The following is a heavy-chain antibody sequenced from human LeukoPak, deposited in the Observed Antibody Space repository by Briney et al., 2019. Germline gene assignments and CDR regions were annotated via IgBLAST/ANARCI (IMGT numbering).Heavy chain of an antibody. Sequence: PSETLSLTCTVSGGSISRYYWSWVRQPPGKGLEWIGYIYYSGSTNYNPSLKSRVTISVDTSKNQFSLKLSSVTAADTAVYYCARENTHDIAVAGRDAFDIWGQGTMVTVSS. D-gene: IGHD6-19*01. V-gene: IGHV4-59*01. CDR2: IYYSGST. CDR1: GGSISRYY. CDR3: ARENTHDIAVAGRDAFDI. J-gene: IGHJ3*02.